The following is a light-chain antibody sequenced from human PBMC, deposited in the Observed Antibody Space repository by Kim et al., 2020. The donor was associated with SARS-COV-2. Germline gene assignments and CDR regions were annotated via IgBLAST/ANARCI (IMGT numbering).Light chain of an antibody. CDR3: HQSSSLPRT. CDR2: FAT. V-gene: IGKV6-21*01. J-gene: IGKJ2*01. CDR1: QSIGNS. Sequence: VTPKEKVTITWRASQSIGNSLCWYQQKTDQSPKHLIKFATQSFSGVPSRFSGSGSGTDFTLTINSLEAEDAATYYCHQSSSLPRTFGQGTKLEIK.